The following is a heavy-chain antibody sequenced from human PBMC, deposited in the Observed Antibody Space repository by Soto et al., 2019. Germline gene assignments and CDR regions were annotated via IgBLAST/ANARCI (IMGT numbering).Heavy chain of an antibody. D-gene: IGHD1-26*01. CDR2: ITAIFGTA. CDR1: GGIFNSHG. V-gene: IGHV1-69*06. J-gene: IGHJ4*02. Sequence: SVKVSCKASGGIFNSHGISWVRQAPGQGLEWLGGITAIFGTADNSQKFQGRVTIAADKSTSTVYMELRSLRSDDTAVYYCARSSGSYYPTFFDSWGQGTLVTVSS. CDR3: ARSSGSYYPTFFDS.